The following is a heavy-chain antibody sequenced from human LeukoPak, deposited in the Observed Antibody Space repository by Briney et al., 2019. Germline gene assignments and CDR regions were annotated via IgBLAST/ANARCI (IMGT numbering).Heavy chain of an antibody. CDR3: ARHPSAVAGKTFDY. V-gene: IGHV4-59*08. CDR2: IYYSGNT. Sequence: SETLSLTCTVSGGSLSSYYWSWIRQPPGKGLEWIGYIYYSGNTNYNPSLKSRVTISADTSKNQFSLKLSSVTAADTDVYYCARHPSAVAGKTFDYWGQGTLVTVSS. D-gene: IGHD6-19*01. J-gene: IGHJ4*02. CDR1: GGSLSSYY.